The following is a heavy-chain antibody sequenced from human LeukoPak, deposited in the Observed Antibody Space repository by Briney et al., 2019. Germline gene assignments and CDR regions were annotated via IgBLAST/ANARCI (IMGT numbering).Heavy chain of an antibody. CDR1: GFTFSSYW. J-gene: IGHJ3*02. CDR2: INRDGSST. Sequence: PGGSLRLSCAASGFTFSSYWMHWVRQAPGKGPVWVSRINRDGSSTNYADSVKGRLTISRDNAKNTLYLQMNSLRAEDTAVYYCARSTASGFDIWGQGTMVTVSS. CDR3: ARSTASGFDI. V-gene: IGHV3-74*01.